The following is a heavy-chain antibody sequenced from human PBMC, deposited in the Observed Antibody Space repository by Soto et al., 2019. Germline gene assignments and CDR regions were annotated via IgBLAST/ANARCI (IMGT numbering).Heavy chain of an antibody. Sequence: PGGSLRLSCAASGFTFSSYAMHWVRQAPGKGLEWVAVISYDGSNRYYADSVKGRFTISRDNSKNTLYLQMNSLRAEDTAVYYCARDGLAYCGGDCYFDYWGQGTLVTVSS. CDR1: GFTFSSYA. CDR3: ARDGLAYCGGDCYFDY. D-gene: IGHD2-21*02. J-gene: IGHJ4*02. V-gene: IGHV3-30-3*01. CDR2: ISYDGSNR.